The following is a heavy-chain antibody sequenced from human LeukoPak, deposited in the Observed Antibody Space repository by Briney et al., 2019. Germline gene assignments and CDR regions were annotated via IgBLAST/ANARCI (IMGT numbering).Heavy chain of an antibody. CDR3: ARQVVTLSSDAFDI. V-gene: IGHV3-74*01. D-gene: IGHD2-21*02. CDR1: GFTFSSYW. J-gene: IGHJ3*02. Sequence: GGSLRLSCAASGFTFSSYWMHWVRQAPGKGLVWVSRINSDGSSTSYVDSVKGRFTISRDNAKNTLYLQMNSLRAEDTAVYYCARQVVTLSSDAFDIWGQGTMVTVSS. CDR2: INSDGSST.